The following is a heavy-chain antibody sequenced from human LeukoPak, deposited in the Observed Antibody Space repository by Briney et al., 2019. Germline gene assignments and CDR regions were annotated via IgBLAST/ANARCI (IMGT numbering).Heavy chain of an antibody. Sequence: GGSLRLSCAASGFTFSSYWMSWVRQAPGKGLEWVAVISYDGSNKYYADSVKGRFTISRDNSKNTLYLQMNSLRAEDTAVYYCARYSSSWYRNYYYGMDVWGQGTTVTVSS. D-gene: IGHD6-13*01. CDR3: ARYSSSWYRNYYYGMDV. CDR2: ISYDGSNK. V-gene: IGHV3-30-3*01. CDR1: GFTFSSYW. J-gene: IGHJ6*02.